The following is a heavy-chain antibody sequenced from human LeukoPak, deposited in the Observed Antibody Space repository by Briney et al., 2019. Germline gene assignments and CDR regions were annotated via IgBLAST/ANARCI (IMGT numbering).Heavy chain of an antibody. D-gene: IGHD1-26*01. CDR3: ARDNSVGDNAWWFDP. J-gene: IGHJ5*02. V-gene: IGHV1-46*01. CDR1: GYTFTSYY. Sequence: ASVKVSCKASGYTFTSYYMHWVRQAPGQGLEWMGLINPTGGSTGYAQKFQDRVTMTRDMSTSTDYMELSSLRSDDTAIYYCARDNSVGDNAWWFDPWGQGTLVTVSS. CDR2: INPTGGST.